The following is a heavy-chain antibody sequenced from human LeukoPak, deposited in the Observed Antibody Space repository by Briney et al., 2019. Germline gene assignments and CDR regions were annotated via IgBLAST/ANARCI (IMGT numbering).Heavy chain of an antibody. J-gene: IGHJ4*02. CDR3: ATPLDYYDGSGHHQGGE. D-gene: IGHD3-22*01. CDR2: INWNSGSI. CDR1: GFTFDDYA. V-gene: IGHV3-9*01. Sequence: GRSLRLSCEASGFTFDDYAMHWVRQAPGKGLEWVSGINWNSGSIGYADSVKGRFTISRDNAKNSLYLQMSGLRAEDTALYYCATPLDYYDGSGHHQGGEWGQGTLVTVSS.